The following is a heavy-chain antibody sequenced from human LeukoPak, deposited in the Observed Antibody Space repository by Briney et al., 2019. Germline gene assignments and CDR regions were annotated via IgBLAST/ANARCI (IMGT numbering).Heavy chain of an antibody. CDR2: TKPDGSAE. J-gene: IGHJ6*03. Sequence: GGSLRLSCAASGFTFRNYWMGWVRQAPGKGLEWVANTKPDGSAEYYADSVRGRFTTSRDNANNLLYLQMNRLRAEDTAVYYCARDSDSTLEYSSSNLMDVWGKGTTVTVSS. V-gene: IGHV3-7*01. CDR1: GFTFRNYW. CDR3: ARDSDSTLEYSSSNLMDV. D-gene: IGHD6-6*01.